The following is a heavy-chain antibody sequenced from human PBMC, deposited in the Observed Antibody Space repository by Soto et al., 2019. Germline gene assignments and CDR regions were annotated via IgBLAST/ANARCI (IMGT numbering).Heavy chain of an antibody. V-gene: IGHV3-9*01. Sequence: PGGSLRLSCAASGFTFDDYAMHWVRQAPGKGLEWVSGISWNSGSIGYADSVKGRFTISRDNAKNSLYLQMNSLRAEDTALYYCAKDSSSNYYDSSGSAFDIWGQGTMVTVSS. CDR3: AKDSSSNYYDSSGSAFDI. CDR1: GFTFDDYA. CDR2: ISWNSGSI. J-gene: IGHJ3*02. D-gene: IGHD3-22*01.